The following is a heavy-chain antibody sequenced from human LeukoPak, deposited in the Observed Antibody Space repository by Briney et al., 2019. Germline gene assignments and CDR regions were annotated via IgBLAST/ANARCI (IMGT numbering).Heavy chain of an antibody. Sequence: GGSLRLSCTASGFTFGDYAMSWFRQAPGKGLEWVSTISGGGGSTCYADSVKGRFTISRDNSKNTLYLQVNSLRAEDTAVYYCAKGGKWDVTPFDYWGQGTLVTVSS. CDR1: GFTFGDYA. CDR2: ISGGGGST. V-gene: IGHV3-23*01. CDR3: AKGGKWDVTPFDY. J-gene: IGHJ4*02. D-gene: IGHD1-26*01.